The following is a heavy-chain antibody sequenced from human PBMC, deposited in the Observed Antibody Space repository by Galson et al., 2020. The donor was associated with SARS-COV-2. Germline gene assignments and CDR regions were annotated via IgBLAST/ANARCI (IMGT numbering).Heavy chain of an antibody. CDR2: ISSSSSYT. V-gene: IGHV3-11*06. CDR3: ARLSNPTSQNYFDY. Sequence: GESLKISCAASGFTFSDYYMSWIRQAPGKGLEWVSYISSSSSYTNYADSVKGRFTISRDNAKNSLYLQMNSLRAEDTAVYYCARLSNPTSQNYFDYWGQGTLVTVSS. CDR1: GFTFSDYY. J-gene: IGHJ4*02. D-gene: IGHD4-4*01.